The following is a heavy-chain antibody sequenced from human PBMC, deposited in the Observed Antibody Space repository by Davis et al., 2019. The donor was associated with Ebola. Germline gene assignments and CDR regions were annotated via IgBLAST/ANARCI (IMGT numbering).Heavy chain of an antibody. D-gene: IGHD2-15*01. CDR2: IIPILGIA. CDR3: AKPRPQEGAGWWNFDY. J-gene: IGHJ4*02. V-gene: IGHV1-69*10. Sequence: SVKVSCKASGGTFSSYAISWVRQAPGQGLEWMGGIIPILGIANYAQKFQGRVTITRNTSISTAYMELSSLRSEDTAVYYCAKPRPQEGAGWWNFDYWGQGTLVTVSS. CDR1: GGTFSSYA.